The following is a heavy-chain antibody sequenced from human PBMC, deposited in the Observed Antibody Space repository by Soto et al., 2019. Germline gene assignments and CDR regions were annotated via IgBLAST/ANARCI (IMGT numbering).Heavy chain of an antibody. CDR2: ISSSGSTI. CDR1: GFTFSDYY. J-gene: IGHJ4*02. D-gene: IGHD1-20*01. Sequence: LRLSCAASGFTFSDYYMSWIRQAPGKGLEWVSYISSSGSTIYYADSVKGRFTISRDNAKNSLYLQMNSLRAEARALYYCARDPPSYNPSKLDYWGQGTLVTVSS. CDR3: ARDPPSYNPSKLDY. V-gene: IGHV3-11*01.